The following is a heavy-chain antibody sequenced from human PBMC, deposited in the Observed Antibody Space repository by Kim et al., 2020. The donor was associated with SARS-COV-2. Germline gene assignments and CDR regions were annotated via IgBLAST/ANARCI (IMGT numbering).Heavy chain of an antibody. CDR3: SRAILGYSSSSEAFDI. J-gene: IGHJ3*02. D-gene: IGHD6-6*01. CDR1: GFTVSSNY. Sequence: GGSLRLSCAASGFTVSSNYMSWVRQAPGKGLEWVSVIYSGGSTYYADSVKGRFTISRDNSKNTLYLQMNSLRAEDTAVYYCSRAILGYSSSSEAFDIWGQGTMVTVPS. CDR2: IYSGGST. V-gene: IGHV3-53*01.